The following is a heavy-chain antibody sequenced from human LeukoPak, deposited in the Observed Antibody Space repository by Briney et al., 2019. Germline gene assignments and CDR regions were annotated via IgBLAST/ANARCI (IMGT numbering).Heavy chain of an antibody. V-gene: IGHV3-74*01. J-gene: IGHJ4*02. CDR1: GFTFSSYW. D-gene: IGHD2-2*01. CDR3: ARGSGPIVVAPAANDY. CDR2: INSDGSST. Sequence: PGGSLRLSCAASGFTFSSYWMSWVRQAPGKGLVWVSRINSDGSSTSYADSVKGRFTISRDNAKNTLYLQMNSLRAEDTAVYYCARGSGPIVVAPAANDYWGQGTLVTVSS.